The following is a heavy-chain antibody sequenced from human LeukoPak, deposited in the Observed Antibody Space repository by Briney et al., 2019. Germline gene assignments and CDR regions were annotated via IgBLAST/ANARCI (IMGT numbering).Heavy chain of an antibody. J-gene: IGHJ4*02. CDR2: IYYSGST. CDR3: ARVDYGDYGPPFDY. V-gene: IGHV4-59*13. Sequence: SETLSLTCTVSGGSISSYYWSGIRRPPGKGLEWIGYIYYSGSTNYNPSLKSRVTISVDTSKNQFSLKLSSVTAADTAVYYCARVDYGDYGPPFDYWGQGTLVTVSS. D-gene: IGHD4-17*01. CDR1: GGSISSYY.